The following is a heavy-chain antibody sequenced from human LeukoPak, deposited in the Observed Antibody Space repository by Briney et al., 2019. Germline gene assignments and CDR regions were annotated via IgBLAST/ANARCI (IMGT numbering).Heavy chain of an antibody. J-gene: IGHJ4*02. CDR2: IYYSGNT. CDR1: GGSISSYY. Sequence: SETLSLTCTVSGGSISSYYWSWIRQPPGKGLEWIGHIYYSGNTNYNPSLKSRVTISMDTSKNQFSLRLNSVTAADTAVYYCARENFVYNLFLWGQGTLVTVSS. D-gene: IGHD1-14*01. V-gene: IGHV4-59*01. CDR3: ARENFVYNLFL.